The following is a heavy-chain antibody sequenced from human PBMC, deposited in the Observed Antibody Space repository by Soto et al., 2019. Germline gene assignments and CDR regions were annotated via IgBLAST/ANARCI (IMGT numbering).Heavy chain of an antibody. Sequence: SQTLSLTCAISGDSVSSNSAAWNWIRQSPSRGLEWLGRTYYRSKWYNDYAVSVKSRITINPDTSKNQFSLKLSSVTAADTAVYYCARARHLQLYYYYRMDVPGQGTTVTVSS. D-gene: IGHD5-18*01. CDR1: GDSVSSNSAA. J-gene: IGHJ6*02. CDR2: TYYRSKWYN. CDR3: ARARHLQLYYYYRMDV. V-gene: IGHV6-1*01.